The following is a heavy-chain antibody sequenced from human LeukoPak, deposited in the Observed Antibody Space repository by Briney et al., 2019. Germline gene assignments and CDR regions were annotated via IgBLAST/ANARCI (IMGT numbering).Heavy chain of an antibody. CDR1: GFTFSNYA. J-gene: IGHJ4*02. Sequence: GGSLRLSCAASGFTFSNYAVSWVRQAAGKGLEWVSGISGSGGSTYYADSVKGRFTISRDNSKNTLYLQMNSLRAEDTAVYYCVRTGIAAAGPYGFNYWGQGTLVTVSS. CDR2: ISGSGGST. CDR3: VRTGIAAAGPYGFNY. V-gene: IGHV3-23*01. D-gene: IGHD6-13*01.